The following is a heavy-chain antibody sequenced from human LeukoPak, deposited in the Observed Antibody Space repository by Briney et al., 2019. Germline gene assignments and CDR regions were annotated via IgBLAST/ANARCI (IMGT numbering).Heavy chain of an antibody. J-gene: IGHJ5*02. Sequence: SETLSLTRTVSGGSISNKYWSWIRQPPGKGLEWIGYIYYSGSTNYNPSLKSRVTISVDTSKNQLSLRLSSVTAADTAVYYCARGPNSSSSYCFDPWGQGTLVTVSS. CDR3: ARGPNSSSSYCFDP. D-gene: IGHD6-13*01. CDR2: IYYSGST. V-gene: IGHV4-59*01. CDR1: GGSISNKY.